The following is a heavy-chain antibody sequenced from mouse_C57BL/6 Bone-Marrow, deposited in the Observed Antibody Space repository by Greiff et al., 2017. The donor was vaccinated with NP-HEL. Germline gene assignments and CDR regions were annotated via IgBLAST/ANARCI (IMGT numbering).Heavy chain of an antibody. CDR2: ISSGGSYT. D-gene: IGHD2-5*01. V-gene: IGHV5-6*01. J-gene: IGHJ3*01. CDR3: ARLSFYSIPFAY. Sequence: EVQRVESGGDLVKPGGSLKLSCAASGFTFSSYGMSWVRQTPDKRLEWVATISSGGSYTYYPDSVKGRFTISRDNAKNTLYLQMSSLKSEDTAMYYCARLSFYSIPFAYWGQGTLVTVSA. CDR1: GFTFSSYG.